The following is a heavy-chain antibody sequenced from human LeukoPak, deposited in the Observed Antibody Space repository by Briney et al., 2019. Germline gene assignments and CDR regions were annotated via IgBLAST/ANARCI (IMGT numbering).Heavy chain of an antibody. D-gene: IGHD7-27*01. CDR2: IYYSGRT. CDR1: GGYISSSSYY. V-gene: IGHV4-39*01. Sequence: PSETLSLTCTVSGGYISSSSYYGGWIRQPPGKGLEWMGSIYYSGRTYYTPSLESRITISVDTSKNPFSLKLSSVTAADTAVYYCARHNWEYYFDYWGQGTLVTVSS. J-gene: IGHJ4*02. CDR3: ARHNWEYYFDY.